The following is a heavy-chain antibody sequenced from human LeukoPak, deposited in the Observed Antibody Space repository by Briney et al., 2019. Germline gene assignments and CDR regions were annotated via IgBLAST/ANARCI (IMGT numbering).Heavy chain of an antibody. CDR1: GFTFSSYA. Sequence: GGSLRLSCAASGFTFSSYAMSWVRQAPGKGLEWVSAISGSGGSTYYADSVKGRFTISRDNSKNTLYLQTNSLRAEDTAVYYCAKGWLVATKPQFDPWGQGTLVTVSS. CDR3: AKGWLVATKPQFDP. CDR2: ISGSGGST. J-gene: IGHJ5*02. V-gene: IGHV3-23*01. D-gene: IGHD5-12*01.